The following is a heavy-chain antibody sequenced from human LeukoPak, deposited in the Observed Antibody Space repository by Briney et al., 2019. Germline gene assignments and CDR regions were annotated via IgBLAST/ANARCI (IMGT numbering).Heavy chain of an antibody. V-gene: IGHV3-23*01. CDR3: AKHSYDSSGYYSIDY. CDR2: IIGSVHST. J-gene: IGHJ4*02. CDR1: GFTLTSYA. D-gene: IGHD3-22*01. Sequence: GESLRLSCAASGFTLTSYAMSWVRQAPGKGLEWVSAIIGSVHSTYYADSVKGRFTISRDNSKNTLYLQMNSLRAEDTAVYYCAKHSYDSSGYYSIDYWGQGTLVTVFS.